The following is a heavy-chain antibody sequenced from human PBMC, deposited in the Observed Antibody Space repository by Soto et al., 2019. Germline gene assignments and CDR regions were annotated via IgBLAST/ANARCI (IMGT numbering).Heavy chain of an antibody. CDR2: IYPGDSDT. CDR1: GYSFTSYW. V-gene: IGHV5-51*01. D-gene: IGHD3-10*01. CDR3: ARHVKARDRYYGMDV. J-gene: IGHJ6*02. Sequence: GESLKISCKGSGYSFTSYWIGWVRQMPGKGLEWMGIIYPGDSDTRYSPSFQGQVTISADKSISTAYLQWSSLKASDTAMYYCARHVKARDRYYGMDVWGQGTTVTVSS.